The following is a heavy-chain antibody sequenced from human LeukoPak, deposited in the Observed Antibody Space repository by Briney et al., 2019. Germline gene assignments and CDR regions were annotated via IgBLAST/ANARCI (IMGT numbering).Heavy chain of an antibody. Sequence: GGSLRLSCVASGFTFSNYWMSWVRQAPGKGLEWVANIKQDGSEKYYVDSVKGRFTISRDNAKNSLYLQMNSLRAEDTAVYYCAREVTPYYWGQGTLVTVSS. CDR3: AREVTPYY. CDR2: IKQDGSEK. J-gene: IGHJ4*02. D-gene: IGHD2-21*02. V-gene: IGHV3-7*01. CDR1: GFTFSNYW.